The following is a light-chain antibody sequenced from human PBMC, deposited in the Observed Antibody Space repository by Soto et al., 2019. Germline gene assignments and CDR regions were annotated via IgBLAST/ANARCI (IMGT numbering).Light chain of an antibody. Sequence: QSALTQPASVSGSPGQSITISCTGTNSDVGGYNYVSWYQQHPGKAPKLMIYDVTNRPSGVSIRFSGSKSGNTASLTISGLQAEDEADYHCSSYTIRSTYVCGSGTKVTVL. V-gene: IGLV2-14*01. CDR3: SSYTIRSTYV. CDR2: DVT. CDR1: NSDVGGYNY. J-gene: IGLJ1*01.